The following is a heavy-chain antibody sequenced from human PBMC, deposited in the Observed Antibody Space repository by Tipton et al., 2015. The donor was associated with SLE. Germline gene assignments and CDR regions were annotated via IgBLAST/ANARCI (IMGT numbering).Heavy chain of an antibody. D-gene: IGHD2-15*01. CDR3: AREGVVAANAFDI. CDR2: IYYSGST. J-gene: IGHJ3*02. V-gene: IGHV4-31*11. CDR1: GGSFSGYY. Sequence: TLSLTCAVYGGSFSGYYWSWIRQHPGKGLEWIGYIYYSGSTYYNPSLKSRVTISVDTSKNQFSLKLSSVTAADTAVYYCAREGVVAANAFDIWGQGTMVTVSS.